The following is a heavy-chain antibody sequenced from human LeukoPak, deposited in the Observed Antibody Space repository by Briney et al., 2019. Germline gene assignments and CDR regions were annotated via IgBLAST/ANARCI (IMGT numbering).Heavy chain of an antibody. V-gene: IGHV3-30*18. CDR1: GFTFSSYG. D-gene: IGHD3-3*01. CDR2: ISYDGSNK. CDR3: GKGGYDFWGP. Sequence: PGRSLRLSCAASGFTFSSYGMHWVRQAPGKGLEWVAVISYDGSNKYYADSVKGRFTISRDNSKNTLYLQMNSLRAEDTAVYYCGKGGYDFWGPLGQGTLVTVSS. J-gene: IGHJ5*01.